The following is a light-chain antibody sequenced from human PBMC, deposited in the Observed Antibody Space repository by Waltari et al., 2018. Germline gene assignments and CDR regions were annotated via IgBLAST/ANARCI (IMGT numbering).Light chain of an antibody. V-gene: IGKV3-11*01. CDR3: QQRSNWPPIT. J-gene: IGKJ5*01. CDR1: HSVSTF. Sequence: EIVLTQSPATLSLFPGARATLSCRASHSVSTFLAWYQPKPGQAPRLLVYDASNRATGILARFSVRGSGTDFTLTISSLEPEDSAVYYCQQRSNWPPITFGQGTRLEIK. CDR2: DAS.